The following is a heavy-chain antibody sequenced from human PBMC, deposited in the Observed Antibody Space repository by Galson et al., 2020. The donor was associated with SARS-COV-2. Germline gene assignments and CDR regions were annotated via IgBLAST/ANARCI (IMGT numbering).Heavy chain of an antibody. J-gene: IGHJ4*02. CDR2: ISGIGGST. CDR1: GFTFRSYA. D-gene: IGHD4-17*01. CDR3: AKEGYGIQYYFDY. V-gene: IGHV3-23*01. Sequence: GGSLRLSCAASGFTFRSYAMSWFRQPQGKGLEWVSAISGIGGSTSSEYSVKGRFPTSRDNSKNTLYLQMNSLRAEDTAVYYCAKEGYGIQYYFDYGGQGTLVTFSS.